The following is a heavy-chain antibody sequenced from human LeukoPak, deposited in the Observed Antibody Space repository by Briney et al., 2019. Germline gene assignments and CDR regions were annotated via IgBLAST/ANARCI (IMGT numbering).Heavy chain of an antibody. Sequence: GKSLRLSCAASGFTFSSYGMHWVRQAPGKGLEYVSAISSNGGSTYYADSVKGRFTISRDNSKNTLYLQMSSLRAEDTAVYYCVKGGYDLRYYFDYWGQGTLVTVSS. CDR2: ISSNGGST. J-gene: IGHJ4*02. CDR1: GFTFSSYG. V-gene: IGHV3-64D*09. CDR3: VKGGYDLRYYFDY. D-gene: IGHD3/OR15-3a*01.